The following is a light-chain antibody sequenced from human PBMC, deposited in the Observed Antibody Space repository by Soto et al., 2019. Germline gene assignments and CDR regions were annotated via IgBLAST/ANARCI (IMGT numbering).Light chain of an antibody. J-gene: IGKJ2*01. CDR3: QHDGSSPPDT. CDR2: GTS. CDR1: QSVGSS. V-gene: IGKV3-20*01. Sequence: EIVLTQSPGTLSLSLGERATLSCRASQSVGSSVAWYQQKPGQAPRLVIFGTSSRAAGIPDRFSASGSGTDFSLTISRLEPEDFAVYYCQHDGSSPPDTFGQGTKLEIK.